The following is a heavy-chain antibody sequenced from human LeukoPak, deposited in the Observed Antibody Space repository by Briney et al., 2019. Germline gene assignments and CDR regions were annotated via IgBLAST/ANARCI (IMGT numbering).Heavy chain of an antibody. CDR2: ISTHGSSI. J-gene: IGHJ4*02. Sequence: GGSLRLSCAASGFSFSDYYVVWIRQAPGRGLEYVSYISTHGSSIHYADSVKSRFTISRDNANNSLFLQMNSLRAEDTAVYYCARTGQYCSGGTCYSGQFDFWGQGTLVTVSS. V-gene: IGHV3-11*01. D-gene: IGHD2-15*01. CDR1: GFSFSDYY. CDR3: ARTGQYCSGGTCYSGQFDF.